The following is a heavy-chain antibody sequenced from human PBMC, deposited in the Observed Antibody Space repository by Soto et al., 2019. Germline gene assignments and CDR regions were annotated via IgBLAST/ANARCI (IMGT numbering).Heavy chain of an antibody. J-gene: IGHJ6*03. Sequence: GGSLRLSCAASGFTFSSYSMNWVRQAPGKGLEWVSSISSSSSYIYYADSVKGRFTISRDNAKNSLNLQMNSLRAEDTAVYYCARDLRLYYDILTGPMDVWGKGTTVTVSS. CDR2: ISSSSSYI. D-gene: IGHD3-9*01. CDR3: ARDLRLYYDILTGPMDV. CDR1: GFTFSSYS. V-gene: IGHV3-21*01.